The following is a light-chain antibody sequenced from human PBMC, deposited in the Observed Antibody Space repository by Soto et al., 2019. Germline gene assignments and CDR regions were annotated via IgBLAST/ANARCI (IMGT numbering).Light chain of an antibody. J-gene: IGKJ1*01. CDR3: QQSYSTPRT. CDR2: AAF. Sequence: DIQMTQSPSSVSASVGDRVTIACRTSQRISNYLNWYQQKPGKAPKLLIYAAFSLQSGVPSRFSGSGSGTEFTLTISSLQAEDFATYYCQQSYSTPRTFGQGTKVEIK. CDR1: QRISNY. V-gene: IGKV1-39*01.